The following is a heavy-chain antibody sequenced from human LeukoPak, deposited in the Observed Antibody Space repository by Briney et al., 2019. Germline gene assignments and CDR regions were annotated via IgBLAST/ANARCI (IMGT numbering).Heavy chain of an antibody. CDR2: INSDGSWT. V-gene: IGHV3-74*01. CDR3: VSFYETY. J-gene: IGHJ4*02. D-gene: IGHD2/OR15-2a*01. Sequence: GGSLRLSCAASGNYWMHWVRQVPGKGLVWVSHINSDGSWTSYADSVKGRFTISKDNAKNTVYLQMNSLRAEDTAVYYCVSFYETYWGRGTLVAVSS. CDR1: GNYW.